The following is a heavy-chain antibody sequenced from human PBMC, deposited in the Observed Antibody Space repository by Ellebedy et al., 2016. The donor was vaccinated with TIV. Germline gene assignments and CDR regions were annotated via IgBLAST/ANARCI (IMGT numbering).Heavy chain of an antibody. V-gene: IGHV3-23*01. CDR1: GFTFSSYA. CDR3: ASRSGSYPPKIDY. CDR2: IGGTSGRT. J-gene: IGHJ4*02. D-gene: IGHD3-10*01. Sequence: GGSLRLSXAASGFTFSSYAMNWVRQAPGKGLEWISIIGGTSGRTYYADSVKGRFTISRDNSKNTLYLQMNSLRAEDTAVYYCASRSGSYPPKIDYWGQGTLVTVSS.